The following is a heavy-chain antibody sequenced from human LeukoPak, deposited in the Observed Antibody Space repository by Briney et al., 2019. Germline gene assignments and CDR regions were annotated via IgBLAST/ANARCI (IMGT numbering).Heavy chain of an antibody. CDR2: ISFDGSEK. J-gene: IGHJ4*02. CDR1: GFTFSSYA. Sequence: QTGGSLRLSCAAAGFTFSSYAMHWVRQASGKGLEWVAVISFDGSEKYYADSVKGRLTISRDNSKNTLYLQMNSLRAEDTAVYYCARVPVYGGNEHGDSWGQGHLVTVSS. V-gene: IGHV3-30*04. D-gene: IGHD4-23*01. CDR3: ARVPVYGGNEHGDS.